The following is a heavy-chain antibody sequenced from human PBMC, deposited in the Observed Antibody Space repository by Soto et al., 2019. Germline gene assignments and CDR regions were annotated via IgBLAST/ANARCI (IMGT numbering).Heavy chain of an antibody. V-gene: IGHV3-74*01. CDR2: INSDGSST. CDR3: ARAGPDYDFWSGYYNY. Sequence: GGSLRLSCAASGFTFSSYWMHWVRQAPGKGLVWVSRINSDGSSTSYADSVKGRFTISRDNAKNTLYLQMNSLRAEDTAAYYCARAGPDYDFWSGYYNYWGQGTLVTVSS. J-gene: IGHJ4*02. CDR1: GFTFSSYW. D-gene: IGHD3-3*01.